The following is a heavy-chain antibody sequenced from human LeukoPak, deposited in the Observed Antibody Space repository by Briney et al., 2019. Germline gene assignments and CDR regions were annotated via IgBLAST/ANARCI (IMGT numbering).Heavy chain of an antibody. D-gene: IGHD6-25*01. CDR2: IYSGGRI. V-gene: IGHV3-53*01. J-gene: IGHJ6*03. Sequence: SGGSLRLSCAASGFTVSSNYMSWVRQAPGKGLEWVSVIYSGGRIYYADSVKGRFIISRDNSKNTLNLQMNSLRAEDTAVYYCARAPPPAGSYYYYYYYMDVWGKGTTVTVSS. CDR1: GFTVSSNY. CDR3: ARAPPPAGSYYYYYYYMDV.